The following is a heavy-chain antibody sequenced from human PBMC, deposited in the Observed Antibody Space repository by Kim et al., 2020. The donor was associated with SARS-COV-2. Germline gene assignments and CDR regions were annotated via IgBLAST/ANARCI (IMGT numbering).Heavy chain of an antibody. CDR3: ARDRRSQQWLVGGYWYFDL. Sequence: GGSLRLSCAASGFTFSSYSMNWVRQAPGKGLEWVSSISSSSSYIYYADSVKGRFTISRDNAKNSLYLQMNSLRAEDTAVYYCARDRRSQQWLVGGYWYFDLWGRGTLVTVSS. J-gene: IGHJ2*01. CDR1: GFTFSSYS. V-gene: IGHV3-21*01. CDR2: ISSSSSYI. D-gene: IGHD6-19*01.